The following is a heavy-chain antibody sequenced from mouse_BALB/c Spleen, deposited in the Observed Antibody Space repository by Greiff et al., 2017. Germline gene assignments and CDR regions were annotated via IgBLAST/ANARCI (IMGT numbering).Heavy chain of an antibody. D-gene: IGHD3-3*01. CDR1: GYSITSDYA. CDR3: ARGDGYYYAMDY. Sequence: EVQGVESGPGLVKPSQSLSLTCTVTGYSITSDYAWNWIRQFPGNKLEWMGYISYSGSTSYNPSLKSRISITRDTSKNQFFLQLNSVTTEDTATYYCARGDGYYYAMDYWGQGTSVTVSS. CDR2: ISYSGST. V-gene: IGHV3-2*02. J-gene: IGHJ4*01.